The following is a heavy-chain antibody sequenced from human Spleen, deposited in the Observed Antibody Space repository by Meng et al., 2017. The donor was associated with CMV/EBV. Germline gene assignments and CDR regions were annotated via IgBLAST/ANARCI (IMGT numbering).Heavy chain of an antibody. J-gene: IGHJ4*02. V-gene: IGHV1-69*10. CDR3: ARVVTAAGEYYFDY. CDR1: GGTFSSYA. Sequence: ASGGTFSSYAISWVRQAPGQGLGWMGGIIPILGIANYAQKFQGRVTITADKSTSTAYMELSSLRSEDTAVYYCARVVTAAGEYYFDYWGQGTLVTVSS. CDR2: IIPILGIA. D-gene: IGHD3-10*01.